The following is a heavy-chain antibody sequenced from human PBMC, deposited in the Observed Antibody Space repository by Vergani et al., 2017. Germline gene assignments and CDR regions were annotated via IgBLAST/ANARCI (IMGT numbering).Heavy chain of an antibody. CDR3: AKPYCSTTSCYENYFDY. CDR2: ISWDGGST. Sequence: VQLVESGGDLVHPGGSLRLSCAASGFTFDDYTMHWVRQAPGKGLEWVSLISWDGGSTYYADSVKGRFTISRDNSKNSLYLQMNSLRTEDTALYYCAKPYCSTTSCYENYFDYWGQGTLVTVSS. J-gene: IGHJ4*02. D-gene: IGHD2-2*01. V-gene: IGHV3-43*01. CDR1: GFTFDDYT.